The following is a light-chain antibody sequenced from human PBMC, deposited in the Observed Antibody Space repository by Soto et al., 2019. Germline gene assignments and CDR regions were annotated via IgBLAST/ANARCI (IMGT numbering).Light chain of an antibody. CDR1: SSDVGSYDF. CDR2: EVS. CDR3: SSYSSSTVRYV. J-gene: IGLJ1*01. V-gene: IGLV2-14*01. Sequence: QAVVTQPASVSGSPGQSITMSCTGTSSDVGSYDFVSWYQQHPGKAPKLLIYEVSNRPSGVSARFSGSKSDNTASLTISGLQAAVEADYFCSSYSSSTVRYVFGSGTKLTVL.